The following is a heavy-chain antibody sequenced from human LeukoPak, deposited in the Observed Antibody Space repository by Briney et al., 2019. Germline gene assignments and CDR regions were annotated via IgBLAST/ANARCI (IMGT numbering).Heavy chain of an antibody. D-gene: IGHD1-26*01. J-gene: IGHJ5*02. V-gene: IGHV1-2*02. CDR2: INPNSGGT. CDR3: ARENSYSGSYYDP. CDR1: GYTFTGYY. Sequence: ASVKVSCKASGYTFTGYYMHWVRQAPGQGLEWVGWINPNSGGTNYAQKFQGRVTMTRDTSISTAYMEPSSLRSEDTAVYYCARENSYSGSYYDPWGQGTLVTVSS.